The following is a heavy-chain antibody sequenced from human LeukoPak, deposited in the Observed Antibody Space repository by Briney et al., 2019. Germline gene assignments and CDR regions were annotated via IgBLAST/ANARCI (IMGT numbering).Heavy chain of an antibody. CDR2: INPNSGGT. J-gene: IGHJ4*02. Sequence: WMGWINPNSGGTNYAQKFQGRVTMTRDTSISTAYMELSRLRSDDTAVYYCARDITIFGVVDWGQGTLVTVSS. V-gene: IGHV1-2*02. CDR3: ARDITIFGVVD. D-gene: IGHD3-3*01.